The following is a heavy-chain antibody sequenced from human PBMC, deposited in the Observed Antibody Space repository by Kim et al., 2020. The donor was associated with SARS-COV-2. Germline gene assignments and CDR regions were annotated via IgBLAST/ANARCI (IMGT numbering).Heavy chain of an antibody. V-gene: IGHV3-48*03. CDR3: STYGSGTYYSFEF. J-gene: IGHJ4*02. D-gene: IGHD3-10*01. Sequence: YYADSLRGRLTISRDNAKNTLYVQMASLRADDTAVYYCSTYGSGTYYSFEFWGQGTLVTVSS.